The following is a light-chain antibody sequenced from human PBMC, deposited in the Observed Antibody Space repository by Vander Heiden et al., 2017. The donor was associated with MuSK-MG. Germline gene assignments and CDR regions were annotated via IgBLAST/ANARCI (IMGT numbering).Light chain of an antibody. J-gene: IGLJ2*01. CDR1: SSDIGGYDY. CDR2: DVS. CDR3: SSYTRTTPVV. V-gene: IGLV2-14*01. Sequence: QPASVSGSPGQSITISCTGTSSDIGGYDYVSWYQQHPGKAPKLRIFDVSNRPSGVSNRFSGSKSGNTASLTISGLQADDEANYYCSSYTRTTPVVCGGGTKL.